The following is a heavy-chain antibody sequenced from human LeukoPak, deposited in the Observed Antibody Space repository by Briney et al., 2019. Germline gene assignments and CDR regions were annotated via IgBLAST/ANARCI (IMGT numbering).Heavy chain of an antibody. CDR2: ISSDGGST. J-gene: IGHJ4*02. CDR1: GFTFSTYA. CDR3: ARGLQPSSPGAFDS. D-gene: IGHD6-13*01. V-gene: IGHV3-64*01. Sequence: QPGGSLRLSCAASGFTFSTYAMHWVRQAPGKGLEYVSAISSDGGSTYYANSVKGRFTISRDNSKNTLYLQMGSLRAEDMAVYYCARGLQPSSPGAFDSWGQETLVTVSS.